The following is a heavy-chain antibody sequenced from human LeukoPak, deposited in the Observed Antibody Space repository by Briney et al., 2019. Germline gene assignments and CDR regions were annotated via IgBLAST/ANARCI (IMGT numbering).Heavy chain of an antibody. J-gene: IGHJ4*02. CDR1: GFTFSSYA. Sequence: GGSLRLSCAASGFTFSSYAMIWVRQAPGKGLEWVSAISSTGGGTYYADSVKGRFTISRGSSKNTLYLQMNSLRVEDTAVYYCAKEGQSGGWYWDCWGQGTLVSVSS. V-gene: IGHV3-23*01. D-gene: IGHD6-19*01. CDR2: ISSTGGGT. CDR3: AKEGQSGGWYWDC.